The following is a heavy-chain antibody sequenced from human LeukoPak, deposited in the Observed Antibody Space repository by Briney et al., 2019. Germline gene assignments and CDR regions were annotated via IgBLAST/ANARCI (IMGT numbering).Heavy chain of an antibody. J-gene: IGHJ4*02. V-gene: IGHV3-30*18. CDR1: GFTFSNYG. Sequence: GGSLRLSCAASGFTFSNYGMHWVRQAPGKGLEWVAIISYDGSNKYYADSVKGRFTISRDNSKNTLYLQMNSLRAEDTAVYYCAKSCLDTYYDTLTGPDYWGQGTLVTVSS. CDR2: ISYDGSNK. D-gene: IGHD3-9*01. CDR3: AKSCLDTYYDTLTGPDY.